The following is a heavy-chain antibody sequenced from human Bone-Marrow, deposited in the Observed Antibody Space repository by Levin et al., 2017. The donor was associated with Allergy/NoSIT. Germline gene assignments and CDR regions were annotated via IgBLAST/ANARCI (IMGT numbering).Heavy chain of an antibody. V-gene: IGHV1-2*06. CDR1: GYTFTGYY. J-gene: IGHJ6*03. CDR3: ATEGYCSSTSCYGYYYYYMDV. CDR2: INPNSGGT. D-gene: IGHD2-2*01. Sequence: RGESLKISCKASGYTFTGYYMHWVRQAPGQGLEWMGRINPNSGGTNYAQKFQGRVTMTRDTSISTAYMELSRLRSDDTAMYYCATEGYCSSTSCYGYYYYYMDVWGKGTTVTVSS.